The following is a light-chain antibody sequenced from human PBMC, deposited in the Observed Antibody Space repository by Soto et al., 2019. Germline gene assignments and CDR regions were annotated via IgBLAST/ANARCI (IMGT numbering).Light chain of an antibody. CDR3: CSYAGSSTWV. J-gene: IGLJ3*02. Sequence: QSALTQPASVSGSPGQSITISCTGTSSDVGSYNLVSWYQQHPGKAPKLMIYEGTKRPSGVSNRFSGSKSGNTASLTISGLQAEDDADYYCCSYAGSSTWVLGGGTQVTVL. CDR2: EGT. CDR1: SSDVGSYNL. V-gene: IGLV2-23*01.